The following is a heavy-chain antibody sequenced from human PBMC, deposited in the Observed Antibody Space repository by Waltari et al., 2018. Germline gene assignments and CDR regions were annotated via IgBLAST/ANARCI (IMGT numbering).Heavy chain of an antibody. Sequence: VELPESGPGLVKPSGTLSLRCNVSRDSLRSHFWSLIRQAPGQGREWIGHMYFSGTKDYNPSLKSRVAISIDTSKNHFSLNLRSVTAADTAIYYCARLPRGSVIIGAFDIWGQGTQVTVSS. D-gene: IGHD3-22*01. J-gene: IGHJ3*02. CDR2: MYFSGTK. CDR3: ARLPRGSVIIGAFDI. CDR1: RDSLRSHF. V-gene: IGHV4-59*11.